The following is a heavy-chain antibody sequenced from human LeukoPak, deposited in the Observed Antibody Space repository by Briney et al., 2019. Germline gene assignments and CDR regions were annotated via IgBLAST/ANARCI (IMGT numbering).Heavy chain of an antibody. Sequence: PGRSLRLSCAASGFTFDDYAMPWVRQAPGKGLEWVSGISWNSGSIGYADSVKGRFTISRDNAKNSLYLQMNSLRAEDTALYYCAKDVAAAGTRFLFDYWGQGTLVTVSS. CDR1: GFTFDDYA. CDR2: ISWNSGSI. CDR3: AKDVAAAGTRFLFDY. V-gene: IGHV3-9*01. D-gene: IGHD6-13*01. J-gene: IGHJ4*02.